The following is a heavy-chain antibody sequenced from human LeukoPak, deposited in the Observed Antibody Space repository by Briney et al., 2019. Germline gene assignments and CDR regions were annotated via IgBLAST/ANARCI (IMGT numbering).Heavy chain of an antibody. CDR2: INHSGST. D-gene: IGHD3-16*01. V-gene: IGHV4-34*01. Sequence: PETLSLTCAVYGGSFSGYYWSWIRQPPGKGLEWIGEINHSGSTNYNPSLKSRVTISVDTSKNQFSLKLSSVTAADTAVYYCASGQHVFDYWGQGTLVTVSS. CDR3: ASGQHVFDY. CDR1: GGSFSGYY. J-gene: IGHJ4*02.